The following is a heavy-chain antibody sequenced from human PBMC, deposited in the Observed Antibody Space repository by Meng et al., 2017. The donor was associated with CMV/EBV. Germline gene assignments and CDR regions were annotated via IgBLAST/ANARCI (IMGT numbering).Heavy chain of an antibody. CDR2: IYYSGST. D-gene: IGHD3-9*01. V-gene: IGHV4-39*01. CDR3: ASTGRLAPYYYYGMDV. Sequence: GSLRLSCTVSGGSISSSSYYWGWIRQPPGKGLEWIGSIYYSGSTYYNPPLKSRVTISVDTSKNQFSLKLSSVTAADTAVYYCASTGRLAPYYYYGMDVWGQGTTVTVSS. J-gene: IGHJ6*02. CDR1: GGSISSSSYY.